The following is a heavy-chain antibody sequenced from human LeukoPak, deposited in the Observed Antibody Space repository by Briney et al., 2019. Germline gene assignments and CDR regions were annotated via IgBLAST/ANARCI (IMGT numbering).Heavy chain of an antibody. J-gene: IGHJ3*02. D-gene: IGHD2-15*01. Sequence: SETLSLTCTVSGGSIISSDYHWGWVRQPPGKGLEWIGTISYSGNTDYNPSLRSQVTISVDTSNNQFSLRLGSATAADTAVYHCARHCCSGPAKRVFDIWGQGTMVTVSS. CDR3: ARHCCSGPAKRVFDI. CDR1: GGSIISSDYH. CDR2: ISYSGNT. V-gene: IGHV4-39*01.